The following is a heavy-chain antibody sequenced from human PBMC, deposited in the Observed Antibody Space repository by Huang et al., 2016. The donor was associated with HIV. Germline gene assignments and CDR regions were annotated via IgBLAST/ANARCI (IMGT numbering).Heavy chain of an antibody. V-gene: IGHV3-7*01. D-gene: IGHD6-13*01. CDR1: GFTFRDFW. CDR3: ARDSGSSWYEVSY. CDR2: IKQDGSDK. Sequence: EVQLVESGGGLVQPGGSLGLSCAASGFTFRDFWRAWARQAPGKGLEWVANIKQDGSDKYYVDSLKGRFTISRDNAKNSLYLQMNNLRPEDTAVYFCARDSGSSWYEVSYWGQGTLVTVSS. J-gene: IGHJ4*02.